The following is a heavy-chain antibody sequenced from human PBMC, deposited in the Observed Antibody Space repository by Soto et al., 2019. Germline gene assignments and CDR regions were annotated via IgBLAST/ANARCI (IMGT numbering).Heavy chain of an antibody. CDR3: ALSFSQTNLDV. J-gene: IGHJ6*01. CDR1: GYAFTGYY. V-gene: IGHV1-2*02. Sequence: QVQLVQSGPEVGKPGASVKVSCKASGYAFTGYYLHWVRQAPGQGLEWMVYINPDGGRTRYAQKLQGTVTMTRDTSITPAYLELSSLKDDDSAIFYCALSFSQTNLDVWGQGTTVIVSS. CDR2: INPDGGRT.